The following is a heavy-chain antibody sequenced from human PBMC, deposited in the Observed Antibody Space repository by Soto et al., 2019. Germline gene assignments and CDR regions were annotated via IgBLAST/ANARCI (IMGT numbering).Heavy chain of an antibody. CDR1: GGSISSYY. J-gene: IGHJ4*02. CDR3: AGGPTWYYYAA. D-gene: IGHD3-10*01. V-gene: IGHV4-59*01. Sequence: QVQLQESGPGLVKPSETLSLTCTVSGGSISSYYWSWIRQPPGKGLEWIGYIYYSGSTNYNPSLKSRVTTSVDTSKNQFSLKLSSVTAADTAVYYCAGGPTWYYYAAGGQGTLVTVSS. CDR2: IYYSGST.